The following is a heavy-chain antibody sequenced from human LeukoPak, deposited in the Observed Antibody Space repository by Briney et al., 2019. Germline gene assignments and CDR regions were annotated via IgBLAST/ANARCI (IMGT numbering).Heavy chain of an antibody. V-gene: IGHV3-30-3*01. CDR3: AKDRAPGGNYYDFSD. CDR2: ISFDGNNR. Sequence: GGSLRLSCAASGFSFSTYSIHWVRQAPGKGLEWVTVISFDGNNRYYADSVRGRFTISRDNSKNTVYLQMNSLRTEDTAIYYCAKDRAPGGNYYDFSDWGQGTLVTVSS. CDR1: GFSFSTYS. J-gene: IGHJ4*02. D-gene: IGHD3-22*01.